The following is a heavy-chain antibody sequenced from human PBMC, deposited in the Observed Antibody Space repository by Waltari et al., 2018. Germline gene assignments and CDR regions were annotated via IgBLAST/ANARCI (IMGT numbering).Heavy chain of an antibody. CDR2: ISVSDAT. D-gene: IGHD1-20*01. Sequence: EVQVLESGGGLVQPGGSLRLSCQASGFTSLTHAINWVRQAPGKGLEWVSSISVSDATYYADSVKGRFPVSRDYSDNTIYLQMHSLRADDTAVYFCAKPFYNWDDPLHSWGQGTPVTVSS. CDR1: GFTSLTHA. CDR3: AKPFYNWDDPLHS. J-gene: IGHJ1*01. V-gene: IGHV3-23*01.